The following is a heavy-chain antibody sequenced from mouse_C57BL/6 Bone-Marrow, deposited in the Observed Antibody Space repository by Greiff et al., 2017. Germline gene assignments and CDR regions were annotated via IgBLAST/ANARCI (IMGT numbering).Heavy chain of an antibody. D-gene: IGHD1-1*01. J-gene: IGHJ2*01. Sequence: EVKLMESGPGLVKPSQSLSLTCSVTGYSITSGYYWNWIRQFPGNKLEWMGYISYDGSNNYNPSLKNRISITRDTSKNQFFLKLNSVTTEDTATYYCARGATVVATGPCYFDYWGQGTTLTVSS. V-gene: IGHV3-6*01. CDR1: GYSITSGYY. CDR2: ISYDGSN. CDR3: ARGATVVATGPCYFDY.